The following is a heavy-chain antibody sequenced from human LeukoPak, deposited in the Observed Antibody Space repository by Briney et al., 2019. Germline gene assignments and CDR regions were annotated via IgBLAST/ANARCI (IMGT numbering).Heavy chain of an antibody. D-gene: IGHD3-10*01. CDR2: INHSGNT. J-gene: IGHJ5*02. CDR1: GGSFSGYY. Sequence: PSETLSLTCAVHGGSFSGYYWSWIRQPPGKGLEWIGEINHSGNTNYNPSLKSRVTISVDTSKNQFSLKLTSVTAADTAVYYCAGRRLGELFSSWGQGTQVTVSS. V-gene: IGHV4-34*01. CDR3: AGRRLGELFSS.